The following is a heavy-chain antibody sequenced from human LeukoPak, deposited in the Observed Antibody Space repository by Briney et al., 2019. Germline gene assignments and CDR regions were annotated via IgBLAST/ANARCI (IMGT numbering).Heavy chain of an antibody. CDR1: GGSISSSNW. CDR3: ARETTADVYYYMDV. D-gene: IGHD1-14*01. Sequence: SETLSLTCAVSGGSISSSNWWSWVRQPPGKGLEWIGEIYHSGSTNYNPSLKSRVTISVDKSKNQFSLKLSSVTAADTAVYYCARETTADVYYYMDVWGKGTTVTVSS. CDR2: IYHSGST. V-gene: IGHV4-4*02. J-gene: IGHJ6*03.